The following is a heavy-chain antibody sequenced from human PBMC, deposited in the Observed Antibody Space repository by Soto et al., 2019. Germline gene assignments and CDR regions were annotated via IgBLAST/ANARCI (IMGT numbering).Heavy chain of an antibody. Sequence: ASVKVSCKASGGTFSSYAISWVRQAPGQGLEWMGGIIPIFGTANYAQKFQGRVTITADESTSTAYMELSSLRSEDTAVYYCARGYYGSGSYYISQTYYYYYYGMDVWGQGTTVTVSS. V-gene: IGHV1-69*13. D-gene: IGHD3-10*01. CDR2: IIPIFGTA. CDR3: ARGYYGSGSYYISQTYYYYYYGMDV. J-gene: IGHJ6*02. CDR1: GGTFSSYA.